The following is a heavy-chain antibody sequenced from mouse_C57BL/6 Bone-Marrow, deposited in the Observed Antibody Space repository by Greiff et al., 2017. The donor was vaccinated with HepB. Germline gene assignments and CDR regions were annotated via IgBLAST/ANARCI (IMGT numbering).Heavy chain of an antibody. CDR1: GFSLTSYG. CDR3: AKNGENYYGSSLWFAY. Sequence: QVQLKQSGPGLVQPSQSLSITCTVSGFSLTSYGVHWVRQSPGKGLEWLGVIWRGGSTDYNAAFMSRLSITKDNSKSQVFFKMNSLQADDTAIYYCAKNGENYYGSSLWFAYWGQGTLVTVSA. J-gene: IGHJ3*01. D-gene: IGHD1-1*01. CDR2: IWRGGST. V-gene: IGHV2-5*01.